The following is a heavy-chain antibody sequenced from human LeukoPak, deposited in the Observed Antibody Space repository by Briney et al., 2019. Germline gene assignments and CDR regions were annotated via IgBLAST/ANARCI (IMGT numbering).Heavy chain of an antibody. CDR2: IYTSGST. CDR1: GGSISSYY. CDR3: ARQARKNWFDP. Sequence: KPSETLSLTCTVSGGSISSYYWSWIRQPPGKGLEWIGYIYTSGSTNYNPSLKSRVTISVDTSKNQFSLKLSSVTAADTAVYCCARQARKNWFDPWGQGTLVTVSS. J-gene: IGHJ5*02. V-gene: IGHV4-4*09.